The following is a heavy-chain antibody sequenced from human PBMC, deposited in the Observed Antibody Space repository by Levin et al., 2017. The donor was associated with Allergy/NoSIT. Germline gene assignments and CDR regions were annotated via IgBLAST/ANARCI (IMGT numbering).Heavy chain of an antibody. CDR1: GGSISSGDYY. J-gene: IGHJ4*02. V-gene: IGHV4-30-4*01. Sequence: SQPLSLTCTVSGGSISSGDYYWSWIRQPPGKGLEFILSISSLGRPSYNPSLKSRVTISVDTSKNQFSLKLSSVTAADTAVYYCASDRALLYSGYESGFDYWGQGTLVTVSS. D-gene: IGHD5-12*01. CDR2: ISSLGRP. CDR3: ASDRALLYSGYESGFDY.